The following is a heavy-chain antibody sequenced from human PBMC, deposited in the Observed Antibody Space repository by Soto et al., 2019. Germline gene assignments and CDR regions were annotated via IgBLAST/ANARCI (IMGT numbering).Heavy chain of an antibody. Sequence: GASVKVSCKASGYTFTSYDINWVRQATGQGLEWMGWMNPNSGNTGYAQKFQGRVTMTRNTSISTAYMELSSLRSEDTAVYYCARGNYCSGGSCYMYAFDIWGQGTMVTVSS. J-gene: IGHJ3*02. CDR1: GYTFTSYD. CDR2: MNPNSGNT. CDR3: ARGNYCSGGSCYMYAFDI. D-gene: IGHD2-15*01. V-gene: IGHV1-8*01.